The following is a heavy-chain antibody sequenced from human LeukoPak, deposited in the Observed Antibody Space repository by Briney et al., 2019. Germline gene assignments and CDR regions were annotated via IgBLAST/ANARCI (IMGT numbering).Heavy chain of an antibody. Sequence: SETLSLTCTVSGGSLSSGSYYSSWIRQPPGKGLEWIGYIYYSGSTNYNPSLKSRVTMSVDTSKNQFSLKLSSVTAADTAVYYCARVPITYYYYGMDVWGKGTTVTVSS. CDR3: ARVPITYYYYGMDV. D-gene: IGHD3-10*01. J-gene: IGHJ6*04. CDR1: GGSLSSGSYY. V-gene: IGHV4-61*01. CDR2: IYYSGST.